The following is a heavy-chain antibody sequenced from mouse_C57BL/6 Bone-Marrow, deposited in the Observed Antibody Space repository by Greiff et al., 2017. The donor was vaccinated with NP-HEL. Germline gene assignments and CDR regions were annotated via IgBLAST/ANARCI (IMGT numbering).Heavy chain of an antibody. CDR2: IYPGGGYT. CDR1: GYTFTNYW. V-gene: IGHV1-63*01. J-gene: IGHJ2*01. Sequence: QVQLKQSGAELVRPGTSVKMSCKASGYTFTNYWIGWAKQRPGHGLEWIGDIYPGGGYTNYNEKFKGKATLTADKSSSTAYMQFSSLTSEDSAIYYCARWMGGRDYFDFWGKGTTLTVSS. CDR3: ARWMGGRDYFDF. D-gene: IGHD2-3*01.